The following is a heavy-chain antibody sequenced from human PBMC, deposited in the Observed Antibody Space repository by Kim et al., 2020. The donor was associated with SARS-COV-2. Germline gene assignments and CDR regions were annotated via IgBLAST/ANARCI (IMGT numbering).Heavy chain of an antibody. Sequence: SVKVSCKASGGTFSSYAISWVRQAPGQGLEWMGGIIPIFGTANYAQKFQGRVTITADESTSTAYMELSSLRSEDTAVYYCARPGDFDSSGYYYPFDYWGQGTLVTVSS. CDR3: ARPGDFDSSGYYYPFDY. J-gene: IGHJ4*02. D-gene: IGHD3-22*01. CDR1: GGTFSSYA. V-gene: IGHV1-69*13. CDR2: IIPIFGTA.